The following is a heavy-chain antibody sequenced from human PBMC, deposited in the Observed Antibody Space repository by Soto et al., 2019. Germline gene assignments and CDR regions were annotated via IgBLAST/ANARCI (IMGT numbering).Heavy chain of an antibody. J-gene: IGHJ5*02. CDR2: IYYSGST. V-gene: IGHV4-30-4*01. CDR1: GGSISSGDYY. Sequence: SETLSLTCTVSGGSISSGDYYWSWIRQPPGKGLEWIGYIYYSGSTYYNPSLKSRVTISVDTSKNQFSLKLSSVTAADTAVYYCARERPDGAKLDPWGQGTLVAVSS. D-gene: IGHD6-6*01. CDR3: ARERPDGAKLDP.